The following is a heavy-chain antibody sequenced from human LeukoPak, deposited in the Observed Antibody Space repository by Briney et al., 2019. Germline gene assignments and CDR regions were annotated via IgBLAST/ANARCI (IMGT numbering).Heavy chain of an antibody. J-gene: IGHJ6*02. V-gene: IGHV3-30*04. CDR1: GFTFSSYA. Sequence: GGSLRLSCAASGFTFSSYAMHWVRQAPGKGLEWVAVISYDRSNKYYADSVKGRFTISRDNSKNTLYLQMNSLRAEDTAVYYCAREYHPYYYYGMDVWGQGTTVTVSS. D-gene: IGHD2-2*01. CDR2: ISYDRSNK. CDR3: AREYHPYYYYGMDV.